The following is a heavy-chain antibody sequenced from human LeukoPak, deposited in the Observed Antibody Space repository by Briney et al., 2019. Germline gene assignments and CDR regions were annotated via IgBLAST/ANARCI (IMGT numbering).Heavy chain of an antibody. V-gene: IGHV4-59*01. CDR1: GGSISSYY. J-gene: IGHJ4*02. D-gene: IGHD2-8*01. CDR2: IYYSGST. CDR3: ARDTGTRGFDY. Sequence: SETLSLTCTVSGGSISSYYWSWIRQPPGKGLEWIGYIYYSGSTNYNPSLKSRVTISVDTSKNQFSLKLSSVTAADTAVYYCARDTGTRGFDYWGQGTLVTVSS.